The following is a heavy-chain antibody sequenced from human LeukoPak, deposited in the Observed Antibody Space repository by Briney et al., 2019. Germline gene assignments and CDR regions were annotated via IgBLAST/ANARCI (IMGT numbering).Heavy chain of an antibody. CDR2: ISSSSSYI. CDR3: ARAGGDYYDSSGYTVGPYYFAY. D-gene: IGHD3-22*01. J-gene: IGHJ4*02. CDR1: GFTFSSYS. Sequence: GGSLRLSCAASGFTFSSYSMNWVRQAPGKGLEWVSSISSSSSYIYYADSVKGRFTISRDNAKNSLYLQMNSLRAEDTAVYYCARAGGDYYDSSGYTVGPYYFAYWGQGTLVTVSS. V-gene: IGHV3-21*01.